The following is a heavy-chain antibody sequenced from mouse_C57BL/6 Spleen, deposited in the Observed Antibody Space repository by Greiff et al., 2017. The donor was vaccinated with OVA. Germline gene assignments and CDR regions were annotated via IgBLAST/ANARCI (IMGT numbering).Heavy chain of an antibody. J-gene: IGHJ4*01. CDR2: INPSNGGT. Sequence: QVQLQQPGAELVRPGSSVKLSCKASGYTFTSYWMDWVKQRPGQGLEWIGNINPSNGGTNYNEKFKSKATLTVDKSSSTAYMQLSSLTSEDSAVYYCASFYYDYDGDYAMDYWGQGTSVTVSS. CDR3: ASFYYDYDGDYAMDY. D-gene: IGHD2-4*01. V-gene: IGHV1-53*01. CDR1: GYTFTSYW.